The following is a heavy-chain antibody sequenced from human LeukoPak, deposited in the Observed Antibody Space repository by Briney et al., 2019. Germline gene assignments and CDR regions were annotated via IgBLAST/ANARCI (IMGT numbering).Heavy chain of an antibody. CDR3: ARAASSSPGIAVAGTLDY. V-gene: IGHV3-30*04. CDR2: ISYGGSNK. J-gene: IGHJ4*02. D-gene: IGHD6-19*01. Sequence: GGSLRLSCAASGFTFSSYAMHWVRQAPGKGLEWVAVISYGGSNKYYAHSVKGRFTISRDNSKNTLYLQMNSLRAEDAAVYYCARAASSSPGIAVAGTLDYWGQGTLVTVSS. CDR1: GFTFSSYA.